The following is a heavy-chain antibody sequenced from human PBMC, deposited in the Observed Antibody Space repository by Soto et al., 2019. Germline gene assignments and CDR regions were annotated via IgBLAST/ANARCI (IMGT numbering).Heavy chain of an antibody. Sequence: QVQLVESGGGLVQPGRSLRLSCVVSGFTFSNYGMHWVRQAPGKGLERVADIWYDGSGQRYAGSVQGRFTISRDNSKNTLYLQINSLRVEDTAVDYCAKDEVSRKYYGHSLDVWGQGTTVTVSS. J-gene: IGHJ6*02. CDR3: AKDEVSRKYYGHSLDV. D-gene: IGHD4-17*01. V-gene: IGHV3-33*03. CDR2: IWYDGSGQ. CDR1: GFTFSNYG.